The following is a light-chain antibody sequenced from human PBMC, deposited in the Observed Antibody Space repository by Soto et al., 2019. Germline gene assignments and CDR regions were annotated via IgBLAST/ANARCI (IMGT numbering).Light chain of an antibody. CDR3: SSFTTSTSYV. V-gene: IGLV2-14*03. CDR1: SSDVGAYDY. CDR2: DVS. Sequence: QSVLPQPASVSGSPGQSITISCTGTSSDVGAYDYVSWYQQHPGEVPKLMIFDVSDRPSGVSNRFSGSKSGNTASLTISGLQAEDEADYYCSSFTTSTSYVFGPGTKVPVL. J-gene: IGLJ1*01.